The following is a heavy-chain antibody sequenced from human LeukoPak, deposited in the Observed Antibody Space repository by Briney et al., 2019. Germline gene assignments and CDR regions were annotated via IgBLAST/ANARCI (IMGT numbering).Heavy chain of an antibody. D-gene: IGHD6-19*01. V-gene: IGHV3-64*01. CDR1: GFTFSSYA. Sequence: GGSLRLSCAASGFTFSSYAMHWVRQAPGKGLEYVSAISSNGGSTYYANSVKGRFTISRDNSKNTLYLQMGSLRAEDMAVYYCARWGTYSSGWYDYWGQGTLVTVSS. CDR3: ARWGTYSSGWYDY. CDR2: ISSNGGST. J-gene: IGHJ4*02.